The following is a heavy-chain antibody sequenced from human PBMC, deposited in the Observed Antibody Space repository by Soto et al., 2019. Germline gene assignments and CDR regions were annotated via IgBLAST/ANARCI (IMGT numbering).Heavy chain of an antibody. CDR1: GGSISSSSYY. V-gene: IGHV4-39*01. CDR2: IYYSGST. D-gene: IGHD3-9*01. J-gene: IGHJ5*02. CDR3: ARSHILTGYYQAHNWFDP. Sequence: SEALSLTCTVSGGSISSSSYYWGWIRQPPGKGLEWIGSIYYSGSTYYNPSLKSRVTISVDTSKNQFSLKLSSVTAADTAVYYCARSHILTGYYQAHNWFDPWGQGTLVTVSS.